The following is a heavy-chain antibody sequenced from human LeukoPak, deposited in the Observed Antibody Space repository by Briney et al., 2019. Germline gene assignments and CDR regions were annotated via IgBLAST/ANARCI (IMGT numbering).Heavy chain of an antibody. D-gene: IGHD6-13*01. CDR3: ARDRIATAGFDA. V-gene: IGHV3-21*01. CDR1: GFTFSSYS. J-gene: IGHJ5*02. CDR2: ISSSSSYI. Sequence: GGSLRLSCAASGFTFSSYSMNWVRQAPGKGLEWVSSISSSSSYIYYADSVKGRFTISRDNAKNSLYLQMNSLRAEDTAVYYCARDRIATAGFDAWGQGTLVTVSS.